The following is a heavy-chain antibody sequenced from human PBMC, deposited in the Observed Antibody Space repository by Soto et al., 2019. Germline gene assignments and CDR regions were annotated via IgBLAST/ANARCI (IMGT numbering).Heavy chain of an antibody. CDR2: INSDGSTT. D-gene: IGHD6-13*01. V-gene: IGHV3-74*01. CDR3: AKDMAAAGYLLRGIDY. CDR1: GFPLTTYW. Sequence: GGSLRLSCAASGFPLTTYWMHWVRQAPGKGLVWVSRINSDGSTTGYADSVKGRFTISRDNSKNTLYLQMNSLRAEDTAVYYCAKDMAAAGYLLRGIDYWGQGTLVTVSS. J-gene: IGHJ4*02.